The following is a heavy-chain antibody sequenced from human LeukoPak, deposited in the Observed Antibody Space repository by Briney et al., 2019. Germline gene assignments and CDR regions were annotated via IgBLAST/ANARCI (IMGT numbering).Heavy chain of an antibody. CDR2: INPSGGST. Sequence: ASVKVSCKASGYTFTSYYMHWVRQAPGQGLEWMGIINPSGGSTSYAQKFQGRVTMTRDTSTSTVYIELSSLRSEDTAVYYCARDLEDATEDYWGQGTLVTVSS. V-gene: IGHV1-46*01. CDR1: GYTFTSYY. J-gene: IGHJ4*02. CDR3: ARDLEDATEDY.